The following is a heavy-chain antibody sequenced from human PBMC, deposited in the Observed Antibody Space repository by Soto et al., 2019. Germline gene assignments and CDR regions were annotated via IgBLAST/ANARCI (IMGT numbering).Heavy chain of an antibody. V-gene: IGHV4-34*01. CDR3: ARWRVWFGELDVYYYYYYMDV. CDR2: INHSGST. Sequence: SETLSLTCAVYGGSFSGYYWSWIRQPPGKGLEWIGEINHSGSTNYNPSLKSRVTISVDTSKNQFSLKLSSVTAADTAVYYCARWRVWFGELDVYYYYYYMDVWGKGTTVTVSS. CDR1: GGSFSGYY. D-gene: IGHD3-10*01. J-gene: IGHJ6*03.